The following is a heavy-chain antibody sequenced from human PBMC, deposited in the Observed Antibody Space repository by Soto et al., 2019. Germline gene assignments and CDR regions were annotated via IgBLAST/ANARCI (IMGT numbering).Heavy chain of an antibody. D-gene: IGHD3-3*01. V-gene: IGHV4-4*07. CDR1: GGSISSYY. CDR3: ARDQLDFGSGSWNWFDP. J-gene: IGHJ5*02. Sequence: PPETLSLTCTVSGGSISSYYWSWIRQPAGKGLEWIGRIYTSGSTNYNPSLKSRVTMSVDTSKNQFSLKLSSVTAADTAVYYCARDQLDFGSGSWNWFDPWGQGTLVTVSS. CDR2: IYTSGST.